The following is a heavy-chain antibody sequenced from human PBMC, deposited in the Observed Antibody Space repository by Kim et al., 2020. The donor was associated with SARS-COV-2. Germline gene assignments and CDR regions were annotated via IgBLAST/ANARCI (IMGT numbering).Heavy chain of an antibody. Sequence: YSQKFQGRVTITRDTSASTGYMELSSLRSEDTAVYYCARGYLGIVATTDYWGQGTLVTVSS. J-gene: IGHJ4*02. CDR3: ARGYLGIVATTDY. D-gene: IGHD5-12*01. V-gene: IGHV1-3*01.